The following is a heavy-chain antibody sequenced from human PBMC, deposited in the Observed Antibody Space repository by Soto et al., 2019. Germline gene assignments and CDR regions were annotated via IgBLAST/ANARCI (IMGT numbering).Heavy chain of an antibody. Sequence: PWVSXRLSGSASVFTCISYEGNWFRHAPGKGLEWVSYISSSGSTIYYADSVNGRFTISRDNAKNSLYLQMNSLRAEDTAVYYCERDLGDFWSGFYGMEVWGQGTTVKVYS. CDR2: ISSSGSTI. D-gene: IGHD3-3*01. V-gene: IGHV3-48*03. CDR3: ERDLGDFWSGFYGMEV. CDR1: VFTCISYE. J-gene: IGHJ6*01.